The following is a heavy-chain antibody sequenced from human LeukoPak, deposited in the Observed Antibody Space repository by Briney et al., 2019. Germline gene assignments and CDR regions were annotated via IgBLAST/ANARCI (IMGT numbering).Heavy chain of an antibody. D-gene: IGHD6-19*01. Sequence: PGGSLRLSCAASGFTFSSYWMHWVRQAPGKGLVWVSRINSDGSSTSYADSVKGRFTTSRDNAKNSLSLQMNSLRAEDTAVYYCARVTAVAGFDHWGQGTLVTVSS. J-gene: IGHJ4*02. CDR2: INSDGSST. CDR1: GFTFSSYW. CDR3: ARVTAVAGFDH. V-gene: IGHV3-74*01.